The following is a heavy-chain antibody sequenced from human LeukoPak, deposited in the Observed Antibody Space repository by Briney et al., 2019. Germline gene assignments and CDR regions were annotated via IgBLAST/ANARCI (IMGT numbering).Heavy chain of an antibody. Sequence: PGGSLRLSCAASGFTFSSYWMTWVRQAPGKGLEWVANIKQDGSEKYYVDSVKGRFTISGDNAKNSLYLQLDSLRAEDTAVYFCARDLRTYYPRHFDSWGQGTLVTVSS. J-gene: IGHJ4*02. V-gene: IGHV3-7*04. CDR1: GFTFSSYW. CDR3: ARDLRTYYPRHFDS. CDR2: IKQDGSEK. D-gene: IGHD3-22*01.